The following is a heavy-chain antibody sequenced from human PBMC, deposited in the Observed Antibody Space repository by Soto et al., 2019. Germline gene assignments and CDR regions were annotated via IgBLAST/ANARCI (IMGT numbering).Heavy chain of an antibody. CDR1: GGSFSGYY. CDR2: INHSGST. V-gene: IGHV4-34*01. D-gene: IGHD7-27*01. CDR3: ARGWGRIFDY. Sequence: QVQLQQWGAGLLKPSETLSLTCAGYGGSFSGYYWNWIRQPPGKGLEWIGEINHSGSTNYNPSLKGRVTLSVDTPKIQFSLKLSSVTAADTAVYYCARGWGRIFDYWGQGALVTVSS. J-gene: IGHJ4*02.